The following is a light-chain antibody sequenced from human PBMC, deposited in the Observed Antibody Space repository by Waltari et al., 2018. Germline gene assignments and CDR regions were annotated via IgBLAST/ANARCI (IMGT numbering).Light chain of an antibody. V-gene: IGKV1-27*01. CDR3: QQDYSAPYS. J-gene: IGKJ2*03. Sequence: DIQMTQSPSSLSASVGDRVTVTCRASQGIARELSWYQQKPGKAPTLLIYAASSLQAGVSSRFSGSGSGTDFTLIISSLQPEDVASYYCQQDYSAPYSFGQGTKVEIK. CDR1: QGIARE. CDR2: AAS.